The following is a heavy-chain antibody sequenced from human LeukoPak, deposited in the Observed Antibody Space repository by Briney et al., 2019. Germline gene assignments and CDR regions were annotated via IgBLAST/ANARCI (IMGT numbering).Heavy chain of an antibody. J-gene: IGHJ6*03. Sequence: PSETLSLTCTVSGGSVNTKPYYWGWVRQPPGKGLEWIGNFYYGDSTYYNPSLESRATISEDASQNQFFLKLNSVTAADTALYYCARVPTSYYGSGSSARFYYYYIDVWGRGTSVTVSS. D-gene: IGHD3-10*01. CDR2: FYYGDST. V-gene: IGHV4-39*01. CDR3: ARVPTSYYGSGSSARFYYYYIDV. CDR1: GGSVNTKPYY.